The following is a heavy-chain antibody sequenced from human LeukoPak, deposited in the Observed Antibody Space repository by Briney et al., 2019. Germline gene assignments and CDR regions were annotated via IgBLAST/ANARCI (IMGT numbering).Heavy chain of an antibody. CDR2: ISSSSNYI. Sequence: GGPLRLSCAASGFTFISYTMNWVRQAPGKGLEWVSSISSSSNYIYYADSVKGRFTISRDNAKNSLYLQMDSLRAEDTAVYYCARSTNYDFWGQGTLVTVSS. CDR1: GFTFISYT. J-gene: IGHJ4*02. D-gene: IGHD2/OR15-2a*01. V-gene: IGHV3-21*01. CDR3: ARSTNYDF.